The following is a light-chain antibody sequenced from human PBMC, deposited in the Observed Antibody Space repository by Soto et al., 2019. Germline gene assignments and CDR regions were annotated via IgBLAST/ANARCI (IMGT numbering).Light chain of an antibody. CDR3: QQYGTSRT. V-gene: IGKV3-20*01. CDR2: GTS. CDR1: QSVSSSD. J-gene: IGKJ1*01. Sequence: EIVLTQFPGTLSLSPGERATLSCRASQSVSSSDLAWYQQKPGQAPRLLIYGTSRRSTGIPERFSGSGSGTDFTLTISRLEPEALAVYYCQQYGTSRTFGQGTKVEMK.